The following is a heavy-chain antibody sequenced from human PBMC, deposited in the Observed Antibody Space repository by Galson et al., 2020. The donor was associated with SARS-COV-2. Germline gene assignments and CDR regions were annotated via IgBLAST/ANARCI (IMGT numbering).Heavy chain of an antibody. D-gene: IGHD3-22*01. CDR1: GGTFSSYA. CDR2: IIPIFGTA. J-gene: IGHJ6*03. V-gene: IGHV1-69*05. CDR3: ARDRRPDYYYSSGEYSARYYYNYIDV. Sequence: ASVKVSCKASGGTFSSYAISWVRQAPGHGLEWMGGIIPIFGTANYAQKFQCRVTITTDESTSTAYMELSSLRSEDTAVYYCARDRRPDYYYSSGEYSARYYYNYIDVGGKGASVTVS.